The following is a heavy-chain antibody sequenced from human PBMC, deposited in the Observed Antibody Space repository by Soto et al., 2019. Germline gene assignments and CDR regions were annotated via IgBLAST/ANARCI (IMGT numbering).Heavy chain of an antibody. CDR3: ARDQLEGNWFDP. D-gene: IGHD1-1*01. V-gene: IGHV4-30-2*01. Sequence: QLQLPESGSGLARPAQTLSLTCAVSGGSISSGGYSWNWIRQPPGQGLERIGYIYHSGSTLYNPSLKSRVTISVDKYKNQFSLKLSSVTAADTAVYYCARDQLEGNWFDPWGQGTLVTVSS. J-gene: IGHJ5*02. CDR2: IYHSGST. CDR1: GGSISSGGYS.